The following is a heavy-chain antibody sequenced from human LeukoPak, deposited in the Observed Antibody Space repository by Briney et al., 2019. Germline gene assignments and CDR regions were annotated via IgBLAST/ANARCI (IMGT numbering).Heavy chain of an antibody. CDR3: AKEAKVAVTTVAYFQD. CDR2: ISGSGDKT. CDR1: GFTFSDYP. V-gene: IGHV3-23*01. J-gene: IGHJ1*01. D-gene: IGHD3-22*01. Sequence: GGSLRLSCTVGGFTFSDYPMAWVRQAPGKGLEWGSLISGSGDKTYFADSVEGRFTISRDNSKNTLHLQMNSLRAEDTAIYYCAKEAKVAVTTVAYFQDWGQGTLVTVSS.